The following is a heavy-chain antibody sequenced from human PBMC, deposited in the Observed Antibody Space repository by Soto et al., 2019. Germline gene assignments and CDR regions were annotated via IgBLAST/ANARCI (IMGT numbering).Heavy chain of an antibody. J-gene: IGHJ4*02. CDR2: IYYSGST. Sequence: SETLSLTCTVSGGSISSYYWGWIRQPPGKGLEGIGYIYYSGSTNYNPSLKRRVTISVDTSKNQFSLKLSSVTAADTAVYYCARESPGYRGGWNIDYWGKGTLVTVSS. V-gene: IGHV4-59*01. CDR1: GGSISSYY. CDR3: ARESPGYRGGWNIDY. D-gene: IGHD6-19*01.